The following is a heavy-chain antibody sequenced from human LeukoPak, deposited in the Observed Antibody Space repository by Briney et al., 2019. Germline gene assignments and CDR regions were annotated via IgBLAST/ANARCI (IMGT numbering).Heavy chain of an antibody. J-gene: IGHJ4*02. CDR3: ATPTAGTWHFDY. D-gene: IGHD1-1*01. V-gene: IGHV3-7*01. CDR2: IKQDASER. CDR1: GFTFSSYW. Sequence: GGSLRLSCAASGFTFSSYWMTWGRQAPGKGLEWVANIKQDASERYYVDSVKGRFTISRDSAKNSLYLQMNSLRAEDTAVYYCATPTAGTWHFDYWGQGTLVTVSS.